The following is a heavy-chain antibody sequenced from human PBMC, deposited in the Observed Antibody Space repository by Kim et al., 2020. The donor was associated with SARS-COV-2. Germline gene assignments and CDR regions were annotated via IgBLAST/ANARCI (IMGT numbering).Heavy chain of an antibody. CDR2: ISSSSSYI. D-gene: IGHD5-12*01. CDR3: ARSRDGYTPLDY. V-gene: IGHV3-21*01. J-gene: IGHJ4*02. Sequence: GGSLRLSCAASGFTFSSYSMNWVRQAPGKGLECVSSISSSSSYIYYADSVKGRFTISRDNAKNSLYLQMNSLRAEDTAVYYCARSRDGYTPLDYWGQGTLVTVSS. CDR1: GFTFSSYS.